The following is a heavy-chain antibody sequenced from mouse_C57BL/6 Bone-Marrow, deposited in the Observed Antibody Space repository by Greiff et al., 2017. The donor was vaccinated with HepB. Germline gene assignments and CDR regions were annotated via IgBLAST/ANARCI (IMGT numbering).Heavy chain of an antibody. V-gene: IGHV1-64*01. CDR1: GYTFTSYW. J-gene: IGHJ3*01. CDR3: AREKLYDAAWFAY. CDR2: IHPNSGST. D-gene: IGHD2-12*01. Sequence: QVQLQQSGAELVKPGASVKLSCKASGYTFTSYWMHWVKQRPGQGLEWIGMIHPNSGSTNYNEKFKSKATLTVDKFSSSAYMQLSSLTSEDSAVYYCAREKLYDAAWFAYGGQGTLVTVSA.